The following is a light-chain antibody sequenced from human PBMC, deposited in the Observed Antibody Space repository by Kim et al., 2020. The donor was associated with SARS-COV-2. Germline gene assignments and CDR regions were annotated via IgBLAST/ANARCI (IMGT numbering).Light chain of an antibody. CDR3: CSYAGSYTWV. CDR1: SGDVGGYNY. Sequence: GQSRTISWTGTSGDVGGYNYVSCNQQHPGKAPNLMIYDVSKRPSGVPDRFAGSKSGNTASLTISGLQAEDEADYYCCSYAGSYTWVFGGGTQLTVL. J-gene: IGLJ3*02. V-gene: IGLV2-11*01. CDR2: DVS.